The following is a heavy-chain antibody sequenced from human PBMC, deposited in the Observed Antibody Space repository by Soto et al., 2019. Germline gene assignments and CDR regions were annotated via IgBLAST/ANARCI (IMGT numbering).Heavy chain of an antibody. CDR3: TRLSGDCSSASCLSLDY. CDR2: IYYSGST. CDR1: GGSISSSSYY. J-gene: IGHJ4*02. D-gene: IGHD2-2*01. Sequence: SETLSLTCTVSGGSISSSSYYWGWIRQPPGKGLEWIGSIYYSGSTYYNPSLKSRVTISVDTSKNQFSLKLSSVTAADTAVYYCTRLSGDCSSASCLSLDYWGQGTLVTVSS. V-gene: IGHV4-39*01.